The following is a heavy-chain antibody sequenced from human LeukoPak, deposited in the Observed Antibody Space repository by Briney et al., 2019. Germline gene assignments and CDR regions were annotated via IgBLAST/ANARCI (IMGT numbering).Heavy chain of an antibody. CDR1: AFTFSDYY. J-gene: IGHJ4*02. V-gene: IGHV3-11*04. CDR2: ISSSGSTI. CDR3: ARGNQQLGRRVLRFDY. Sequence: KTGGSLRLSCAASAFTFSDYYMSWIRQAPGKGLEWVSYISSSGSTIYYADSVKGRFTISRDNAKNSLYLQMNSLRAEDTAVYYCARGNQQLGRRVLRFDYWGQGTLVTVSS. D-gene: IGHD6-13*01.